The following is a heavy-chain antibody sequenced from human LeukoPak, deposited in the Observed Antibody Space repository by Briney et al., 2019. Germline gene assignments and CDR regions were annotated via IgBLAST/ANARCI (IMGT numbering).Heavy chain of an antibody. CDR3: ASPGTTGMTRRNYFDY. Sequence: GGSLRLSCAASGFPFSSYGMHWVRQAPGKGLEWVAFIRYDGSNGYYVDSVKGRFTISGDNSKNTLYLQMNSLRAEDTAVYYCASPGTTGMTRRNYFDYWGQGILVTVSS. J-gene: IGHJ4*02. D-gene: IGHD1-1*01. V-gene: IGHV3-30*02. CDR1: GFPFSSYG. CDR2: IRYDGSNG.